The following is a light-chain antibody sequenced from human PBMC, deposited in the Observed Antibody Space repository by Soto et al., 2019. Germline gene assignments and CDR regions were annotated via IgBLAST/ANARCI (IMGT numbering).Light chain of an antibody. CDR1: QSVSSSY. CDR2: GAS. V-gene: IGKV3-20*01. Sequence: EIVLTQSPGTLSLSPGERATLSCRASQSVSSSYLAWYQQKPGQAPRLLIYGASSRATGIPDRFSGSESGTDFTLTISRLEREDFAVYYCQQYGSSPPGLTFGGGTKVEIK. J-gene: IGKJ4*01. CDR3: QQYGSSPPGLT.